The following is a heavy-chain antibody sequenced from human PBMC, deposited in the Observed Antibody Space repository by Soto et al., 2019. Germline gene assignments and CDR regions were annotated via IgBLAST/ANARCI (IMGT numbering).Heavy chain of an antibody. V-gene: IGHV3-7*05. CDR2: IKQDGREQ. CDR1: GFTFSGYW. Sequence: EVQLVESGGGLVQPGGSLRLSCGASGFTFSGYWMSWVRQAPGKGLEWVANIKQDGREQFYVDSVKGRFTISRDNAKNPLYLQMNSLRAEATAVYYCAREAVWGQGTTVTVSS. J-gene: IGHJ6*02. CDR3: AREAV.